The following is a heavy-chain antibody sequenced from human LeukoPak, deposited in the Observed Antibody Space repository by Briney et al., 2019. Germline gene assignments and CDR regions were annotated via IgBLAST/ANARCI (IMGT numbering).Heavy chain of an antibody. CDR1: GGSFSGYY. V-gene: IGHV4-34*01. CDR2: IYYSGST. CDR3: ARLPETERPVDY. Sequence: HPSETLSLTCAVYGGSFSGYYWSWIRQPPGKGLEWIGSIYYSGSTYYNPSLKSRVTISVDTSKNQFSLKLSSVTAADTAVYYCARLPETERPVDYWGQGTLVTVSS. J-gene: IGHJ4*02.